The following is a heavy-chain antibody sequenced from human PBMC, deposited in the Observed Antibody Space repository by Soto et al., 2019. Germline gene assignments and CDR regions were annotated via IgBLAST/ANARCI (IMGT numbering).Heavy chain of an antibody. Sequence: PSETLSLTCAVSGGSISSGGYSWSWIRQPPGKGLEWIGYIYHSGSTYYNPSLKSRVTISVDRSKNQFSLKLSSVTAADTAVYYCARVSGYGEGSDPWGQGTLVTVSS. CDR3: ARVSGYGEGSDP. J-gene: IGHJ5*02. D-gene: IGHD3-10*01. V-gene: IGHV4-30-2*01. CDR1: GGSISSGGYS. CDR2: IYHSGST.